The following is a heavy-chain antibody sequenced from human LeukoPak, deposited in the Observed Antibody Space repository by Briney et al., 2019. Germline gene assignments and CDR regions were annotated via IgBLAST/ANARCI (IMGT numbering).Heavy chain of an antibody. CDR3: ARGSPHWGPVAPREEYFDL. CDR2: INPNSGGT. J-gene: IGHJ2*01. CDR1: GYTFTGYY. Sequence: ASVKVSCKASGYTFTGYYMHRVRQAPGQGLEWMGWINPNSGGTNYAQKFQGRVTITADESTSTAYMELSSLRSEDTAVYYCARGSPHWGPVAPREEYFDLWGRGTLVTVSS. D-gene: IGHD6-19*01. V-gene: IGHV1-2*02.